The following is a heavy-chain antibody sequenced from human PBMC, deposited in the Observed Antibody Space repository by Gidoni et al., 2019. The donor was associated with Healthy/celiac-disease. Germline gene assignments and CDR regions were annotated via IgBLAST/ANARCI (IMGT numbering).Heavy chain of an antibody. Sequence: QVQLQESGPGLVKPSQTLSLTCTVSGGSISSGDYYWSWLRQPPGKGLAWIGYIYYSGSTYYNPSLKSRVTISVDTSKNQFSLKLSSVTAADTAVYYCARGDSSNTVPVDYWGQGTLVTVSS. J-gene: IGHJ4*02. CDR3: ARGDSSNTVPVDY. D-gene: IGHD2-2*02. V-gene: IGHV4-30-4*01. CDR2: IYYSGST. CDR1: GGSISSGDYY.